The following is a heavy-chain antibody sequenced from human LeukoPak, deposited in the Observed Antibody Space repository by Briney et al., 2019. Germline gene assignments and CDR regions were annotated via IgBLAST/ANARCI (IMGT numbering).Heavy chain of an antibody. Sequence: SETLSLTCTVSGGSISSSSYYWGWIRQPPGKGLEWIGCIYYSGSTYYNPSLKSRVTISVDTSKNQFSLKLSSVTAADTAVYYCARMARTASYYDSSGPLDYWGQGTLVTVSS. CDR1: GGSISSSSYY. CDR2: IYYSGST. V-gene: IGHV4-39*01. CDR3: ARMARTASYYDSSGPLDY. D-gene: IGHD3-22*01. J-gene: IGHJ4*02.